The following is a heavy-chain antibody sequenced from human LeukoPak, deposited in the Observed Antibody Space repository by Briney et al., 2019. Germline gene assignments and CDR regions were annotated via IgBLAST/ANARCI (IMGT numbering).Heavy chain of an antibody. J-gene: IGHJ3*02. CDR1: GYTFTTYW. CDR2: IYPGDSDT. CDR3: ARVDGFYDSSGLGDAFDI. D-gene: IGHD3-22*01. V-gene: IGHV5-51*01. Sequence: GESLKISCKASGYTFTTYWIGWVRQMPGKGLEWMGIIYPGDSDTTYSPSFQGQVTISADKSISTAYIQWGSLKASDTAMYYCARVDGFYDSSGLGDAFDIWGQGTMVTVSS.